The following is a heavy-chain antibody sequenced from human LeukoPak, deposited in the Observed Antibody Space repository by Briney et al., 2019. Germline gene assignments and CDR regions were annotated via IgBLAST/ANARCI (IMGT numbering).Heavy chain of an antibody. CDR3: ARLGYCSGGSCYSHYYYYYMDV. J-gene: IGHJ6*03. D-gene: IGHD2-15*01. CDR2: IYYSGST. V-gene: IGHV4-59*01. Sequence: PSETQSLTCAVSGGSISSYYWSWIRQPPGKGLEWIGYIYYSGSTNYNPSLKSRVTISVDTSKNQFSLKLSSVTAADTAVYYCARLGYCSGGSCYSHYYYYYMDVWGKGTTVTVSS. CDR1: GGSISSYY.